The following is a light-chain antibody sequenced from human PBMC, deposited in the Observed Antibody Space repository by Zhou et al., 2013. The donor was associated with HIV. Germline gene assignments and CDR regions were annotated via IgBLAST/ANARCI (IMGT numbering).Light chain of an antibody. CDR3: QQYHNWPPIT. V-gene: IGKV3-15*01. J-gene: IGKJ5*01. Sequence: EIVLTQSPATLSLSPGERATLSCRASQSVSSYLAWYQQKPGQAPRLLIYGASTRATGIPARFSGSGSGTEFTLTISSLQSEDFAVYYCQQYHNWPPITFGQGHDWR. CDR1: QSVSSY. CDR2: GAS.